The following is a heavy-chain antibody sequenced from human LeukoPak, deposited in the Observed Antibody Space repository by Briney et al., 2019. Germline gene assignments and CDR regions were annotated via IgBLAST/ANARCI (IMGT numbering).Heavy chain of an antibody. V-gene: IGHV4-4*02. D-gene: IGHD5-24*01. CDR3: ARVSPRGLRLIFDY. CDR2: IYHSGST. Sequence: SETLSLTCAVSGGSISSSNWWSWVRQPPGKGLEWIGEIYHSGSTNYNPSLKSRVTISVDKSKNQFSLKLSSVTAADTAVYYCARVSPRGLRLIFDYWGQGTLVTVSS. J-gene: IGHJ4*02. CDR1: GGSISSSNW.